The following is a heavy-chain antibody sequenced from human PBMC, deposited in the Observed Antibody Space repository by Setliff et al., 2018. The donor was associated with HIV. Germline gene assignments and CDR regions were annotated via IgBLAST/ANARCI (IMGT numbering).Heavy chain of an antibody. CDR3: VKDVVKFWSGSGALDF. D-gene: IGHD3-3*01. CDR1: GFTFGDYA. J-gene: IGHJ4*02. V-gene: IGHV3-11*04. CDR2: ISSSGTTT. Sequence: GGSLRLSCTTSGFTFGDYAFSWVRQAPGKGLEWLSYISSSGTTTYYADSVKGRFTISRDNAKNSVLLQMNSLRADDTAVYYCVKDVVKFWSGSGALDFWGPGTLVTVSS.